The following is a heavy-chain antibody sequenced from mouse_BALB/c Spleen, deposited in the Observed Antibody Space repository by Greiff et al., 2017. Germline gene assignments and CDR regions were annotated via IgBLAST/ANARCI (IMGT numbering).Heavy chain of an antibody. CDR2: FYPGVGSI. J-gene: IGHJ4*01. CDR1: GNTFTGYI. CDR3: ARHGYYGKTSWYAMDY. D-gene: IGHD2-1*01. Sequence: VQLVESGAELVKPGASVKLSCKASGNTFTGYIIHGVKRRLGQGFEWIGWFYPGVGSIKNNEKFKDKATLTADKSSSTVYMELSRLTSEHSAVYFCARHGYYGKTSWYAMDYWGQGTSVTVSS. V-gene: IGHV1-62-2*01.